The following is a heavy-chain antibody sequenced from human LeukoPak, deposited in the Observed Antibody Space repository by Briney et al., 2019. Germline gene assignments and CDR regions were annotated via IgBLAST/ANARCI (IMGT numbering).Heavy chain of an antibody. D-gene: IGHD3-10*01. V-gene: IGHV4-30-4*01. CDR1: GGSISRGDYY. CDR2: IYYSGST. Sequence: SQTLSLTCTVSGGSISRGDYYWSWIRQPPGKGLEWIGYIYYSGSTYYNPSLKSRVTISVDTSKNQFSLKLSSVTAADTAVYYCARILWFGERYFDYWGQGTLVTVSS. CDR3: ARILWFGERYFDY. J-gene: IGHJ4*02.